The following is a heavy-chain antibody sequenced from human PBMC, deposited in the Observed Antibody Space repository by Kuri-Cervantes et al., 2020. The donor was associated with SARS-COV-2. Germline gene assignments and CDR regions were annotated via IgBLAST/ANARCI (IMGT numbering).Heavy chain of an antibody. CDR3: ARDAGQWGFPQPTDFGS. CDR1: GFTFRDYY. J-gene: IGHJ4*02. V-gene: IGHV3-11*06. Sequence: LSLPCAASGFTFRDYYMSWIRQSPGKGLEGVAYISSSSTYTHYAESMEGRFYVSRDNVRNSLYLQMSSLRGDDTAVYFCARDAGQWGFPQPTDFGSRGQGTLVTVSS. CDR2: ISSSSTYT. D-gene: IGHD1-1*01.